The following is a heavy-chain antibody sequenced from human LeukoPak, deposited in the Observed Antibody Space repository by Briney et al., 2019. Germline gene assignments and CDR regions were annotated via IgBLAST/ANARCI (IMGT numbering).Heavy chain of an antibody. CDR2: ISGSGGST. CDR3: ANDQSSGSYLSGDY. CDR1: GFTFSSYA. D-gene: IGHD1-26*01. V-gene: IGHV3-23*01. J-gene: IGHJ4*02. Sequence: PGGSLRLSCAASGFTFSSYAMCWVRQAPGKGLEWVSAISGSGGSTYYADSVKGRFTISRDNSKNTLYLQMNSLRAEDTAVYYCANDQSSGSYLSGDYWGQGTLVTVSS.